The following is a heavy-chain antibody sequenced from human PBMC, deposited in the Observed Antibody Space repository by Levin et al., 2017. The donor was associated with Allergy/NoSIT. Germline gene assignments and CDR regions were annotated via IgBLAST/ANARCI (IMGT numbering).Heavy chain of an antibody. D-gene: IGHD2-8*01. CDR3: ARRWPCNGLCYRPAFDY. CDR1: GFTFSSHA. J-gene: IGHJ4*01. V-gene: IGHV3-23*01. Sequence: PGGSLRLSCAASGFTFSSHAMDWVRQTPGKGLEWVSRITPSGTTTYYADSVKGRFTVSRDDADNMLHLEMNRLRAEDTAIYYCARRWPCNGLCYRPAFDYWGHGSLVTVSS. CDR2: ITPSGTTT.